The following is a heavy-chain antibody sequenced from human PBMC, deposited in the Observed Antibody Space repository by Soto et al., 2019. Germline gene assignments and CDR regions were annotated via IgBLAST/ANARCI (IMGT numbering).Heavy chain of an antibody. CDR2: IYYSGST. J-gene: IGHJ3*02. CDR3: ARDPGQQLLKRGAFDI. Sequence: SETLSLTCTVSGGSISSYYWSWIRQPPGKGLEWIGYIYYSGSTNYNPSLKSRVTISVDTSKNQFSLKLSSVTAADTAVYYCARDPGQQLLKRGAFDIWGQGTMVTVSS. CDR1: GGSISSYY. D-gene: IGHD6-13*01. V-gene: IGHV4-59*01.